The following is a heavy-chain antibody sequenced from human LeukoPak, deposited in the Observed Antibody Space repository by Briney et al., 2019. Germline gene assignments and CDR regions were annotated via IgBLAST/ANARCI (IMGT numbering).Heavy chain of an antibody. CDR2: IRYDGSNK. D-gene: IGHD2-15*01. J-gene: IGHJ4*02. CDR1: GFTFSSYG. V-gene: IGHV3-30*02. Sequence: GGSLRLSCTASGFTFSSYGMHWVRQAPGKGLEWVAFIRYDGSNKYYADSVKGRFTISRDNSKNTLYLQMNSLRAEDTAVYYCAKGRPQGLLFDYWGQGTLVTVSS. CDR3: AKGRPQGLLFDY.